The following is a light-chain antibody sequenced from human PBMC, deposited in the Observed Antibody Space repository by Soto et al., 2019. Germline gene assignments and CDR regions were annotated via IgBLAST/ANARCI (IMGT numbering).Light chain of an antibody. CDR2: EVS. Sequence: QSVLTQPASVSGSPGQSITISCRGISSDVGGYNHVSWYQQYPGKAPKLIIYEVSDRPSGVSNRFSGSKSGNTASLTISGLQAEDEADYYCSSYTSSFRRVCGTGTKLTVL. J-gene: IGLJ1*01. CDR3: SSYTSSFRRV. V-gene: IGLV2-14*01. CDR1: SSDVGGYNH.